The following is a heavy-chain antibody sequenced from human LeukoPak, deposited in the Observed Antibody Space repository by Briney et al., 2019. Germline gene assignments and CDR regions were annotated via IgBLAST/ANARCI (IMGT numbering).Heavy chain of an antibody. CDR2: INTNTGNP. J-gene: IGHJ4*02. CDR1: GYTFTSYA. Sequence: GASVKVSCTASGYTFTSYAMNWVRQAPGQGLEWMGWINTNTGNPTYAQGFTGRFVFSLDTSVSTAYLQISSLKAEDTAVYYCARDLAVFYSSGWYPYYWGQGTLVTVSS. V-gene: IGHV7-4-1*02. CDR3: ARDLAVFYSSGWYPYY. D-gene: IGHD6-19*01.